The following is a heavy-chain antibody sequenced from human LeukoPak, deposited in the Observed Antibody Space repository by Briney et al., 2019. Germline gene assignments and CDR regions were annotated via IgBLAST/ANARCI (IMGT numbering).Heavy chain of an antibody. J-gene: IGHJ4*02. Sequence: PGGSLRLSCVGSGFTFRSHAMSWVRQAPGKGLEWVSGLSGSGSSTDYADSVKGRFTVSRDNSKNTLFLQMNSLRAEDTAIYYCAKERDYGPADYWGQGTLVTVSS. CDR2: LSGSGSST. CDR1: GFTFRSHA. V-gene: IGHV3-23*01. CDR3: AKERDYGPADY. D-gene: IGHD4/OR15-4a*01.